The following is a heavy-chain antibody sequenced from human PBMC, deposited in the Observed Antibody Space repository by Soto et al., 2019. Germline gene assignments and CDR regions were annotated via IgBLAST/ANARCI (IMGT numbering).Heavy chain of an antibody. CDR1: GFTFSDYY. J-gene: IGHJ4*02. Sequence: QVHLVESGGGLVKPGGSLRLSCAASGFTFSDYYMTWIRQAPGKGLEWLSYMGSGGSIKYYADSVKGRFTISRDNSKNSLYLQMSSLRTEDTAIYYCAREWARAGDSWGQGTLVTVSS. D-gene: IGHD6-13*01. CDR2: MGSGGSIK. CDR3: AREWARAGDS. V-gene: IGHV3-11*01.